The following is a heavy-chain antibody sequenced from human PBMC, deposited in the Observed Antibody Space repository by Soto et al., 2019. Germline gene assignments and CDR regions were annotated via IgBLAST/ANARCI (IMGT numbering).Heavy chain of an antibody. V-gene: IGHV3-7*01. CDR1: GFTFSNYW. J-gene: IGHJ4*02. D-gene: IGHD2-2*01. Sequence: PGGSLRLSCAASGFTFSNYWMSWVRQAPGKGLEWVANIKRDGSEEYYVDSVKGRFTISRDNAKNSLYLQMNSLRAEDTAVYYCVRGDCSSGGCYVSLFDFWGQGTLVTVSS. CDR2: IKRDGSEE. CDR3: VRGDCSSGGCYVSLFDF.